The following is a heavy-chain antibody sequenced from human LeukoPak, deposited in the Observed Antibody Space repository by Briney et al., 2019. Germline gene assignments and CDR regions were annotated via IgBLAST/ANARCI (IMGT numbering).Heavy chain of an antibody. CDR2: MNPNSGNT. CDR1: GYTFTSYD. D-gene: IGHD2-15*01. V-gene: IGHV1-8*01. J-gene: IGHJ6*02. CDR3: ARGYCSGGSCYRGMDV. Sequence: ASVKVSCKASGYTFTSYDINWVRQATGQGLEWMGWMNPNSGNTGYAQKFQGRVTMTRNTSISTAHMELSSLRSEDTAVYYCARGYCSGGSCYRGMDVWGQGTTVTVSS.